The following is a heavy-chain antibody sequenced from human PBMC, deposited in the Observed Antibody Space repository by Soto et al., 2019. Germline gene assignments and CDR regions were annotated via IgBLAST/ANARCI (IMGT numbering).Heavy chain of an antibody. D-gene: IGHD2-2*02. CDR1: GYTFTSYG. CDR2: ISAYNGNT. V-gene: IGHV1-18*01. Sequence: QVQLVQSGAEVKKPGASVKVSCKASGYTFTSYGISWVRQAPGQGLEWMGWISAYNGNTNYAQKLQGRVTMTTDTSRSKAYMELRSLRSDDTAVYYCARDIVVVPAAIQGGWFDPWGQGTLVTVSS. CDR3: ARDIVVVPAAIQGGWFDP. J-gene: IGHJ5*02.